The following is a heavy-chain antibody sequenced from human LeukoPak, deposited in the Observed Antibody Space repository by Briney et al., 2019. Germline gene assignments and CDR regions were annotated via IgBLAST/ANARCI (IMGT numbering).Heavy chain of an antibody. Sequence: GGSLRLSCAASGFTFSDYYMSWIRQAPGKGLEWVSYISSSGSTIYYADSVKGRFTISRDNAKNSLYLQMNSLRAEDTAVYYCAGGKYFDWPQVWFDPWGQGTLVTVSS. D-gene: IGHD3-9*01. CDR2: ISSSGSTI. V-gene: IGHV3-11*01. CDR1: GFTFSDYY. J-gene: IGHJ5*02. CDR3: AGGKYFDWPQVWFDP.